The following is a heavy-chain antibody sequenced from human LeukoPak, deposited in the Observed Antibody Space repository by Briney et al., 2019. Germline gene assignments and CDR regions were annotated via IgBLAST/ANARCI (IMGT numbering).Heavy chain of an antibody. CDR1: GFTFSSYW. D-gene: IGHD3-22*01. CDR3: AKWASRYYDSSGYHRN. Sequence: GGSLRLSCAASGFTFSSYWMNWARQAPGKGLEWVAVIWYDGSNKYYADSVKGRFTISRDNSKNTLYLQMNSLRAEDTAVYYCAKWASRYYDSSGYHRNWGQGTLVTVSS. CDR2: IWYDGSNK. V-gene: IGHV3-33*06. J-gene: IGHJ4*02.